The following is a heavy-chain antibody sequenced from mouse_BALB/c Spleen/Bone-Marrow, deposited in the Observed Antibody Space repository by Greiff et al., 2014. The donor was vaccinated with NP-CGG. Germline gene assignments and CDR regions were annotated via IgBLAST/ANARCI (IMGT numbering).Heavy chain of an antibody. J-gene: IGHJ2*01. Sequence: VQLQQSXPELVKPGASVKISCKASGYSFTGYFMNWVMQSHGKSLEWIGRINPYNGDTFYNQKFKGKATLTVDKSSSTAHMELRSLASEDSAVYYCASSFITTAYYFDYWGQGTTLTVSS. V-gene: IGHV1-20*02. CDR3: ASSFITTAYYFDY. CDR2: INPYNGDT. D-gene: IGHD1-2*01. CDR1: GYSFTGYF.